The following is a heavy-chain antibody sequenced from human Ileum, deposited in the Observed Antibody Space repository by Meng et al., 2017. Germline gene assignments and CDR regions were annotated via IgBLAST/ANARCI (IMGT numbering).Heavy chain of an antibody. V-gene: IGHV3-7*01. D-gene: IGHD3-10*01. J-gene: IGHJ6*02. CDR3: AGSSSFPVRGGSGLGV. Sequence: SLKISCVASGFTFSSHWMSWVRQAPGKGLEWVANIKQDGSEKFYVESVKGRFTISRDNTKNSQYLQMNSLRVEDTALYYCAGSSSFPVRGGSGLGVWGQGTMVTVSS. CDR1: GFTFSSHW. CDR2: IKQDGSEK.